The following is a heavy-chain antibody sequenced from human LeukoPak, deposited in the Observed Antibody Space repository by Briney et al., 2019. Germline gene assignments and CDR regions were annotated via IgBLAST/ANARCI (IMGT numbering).Heavy chain of an antibody. D-gene: IGHD3-22*01. Sequence: GGSLRLSCAASGFTFSRYWMTWVRQAPGKGLEWVANIKEDGSEKYSVDSVKGRFTISRDNSKNTLYLQMNSLRAEDTAVYYCARGENYYDSSGYYYVGYYFDYWGQGTLVTVSS. CDR2: IKEDGSEK. V-gene: IGHV3-7*04. J-gene: IGHJ4*02. CDR3: ARGENYYDSSGYYYVGYYFDY. CDR1: GFTFSRYW.